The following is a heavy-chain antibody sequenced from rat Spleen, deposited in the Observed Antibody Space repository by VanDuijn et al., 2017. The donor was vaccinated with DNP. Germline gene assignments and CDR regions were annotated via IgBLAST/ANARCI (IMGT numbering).Heavy chain of an antibody. V-gene: IGHV3-1*01. CDR3: ARGNDGYYPNWYFDF. D-gene: IGHD1-12*03. Sequence: EVQLQESGPGLVKPSQSLSLTCSVTGYSITNNYWGWIRKFPGNKMEWIGYINYSGSTGYNPSLKSRISITRDTSKNQFFLQLNSVTTEDTATYYCARGNDGYYPNWYFDFWGPGTMVTVSS. J-gene: IGHJ1*01. CDR1: GYSITNNY. CDR2: INYSGST.